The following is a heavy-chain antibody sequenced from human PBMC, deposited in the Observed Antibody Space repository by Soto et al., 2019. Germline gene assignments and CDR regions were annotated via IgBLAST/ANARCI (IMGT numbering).Heavy chain of an antibody. CDR3: ARAGVAASGSGEYAMDV. D-gene: IGHD6-13*01. V-gene: IGHV1-2*02. J-gene: IGHJ6*02. Sequence: QVQVVQSGPEVKKPGASVKVSCKASGYTLTDYYMHWVRQAPGQGLEWMGWIIPNNGGTKSAQKFQDRVTMISDTSISTAYMELSRLTSDDTAVYYCARAGVAASGSGEYAMDVWGQGTTVIVSS. CDR1: GYTLTDYY. CDR2: IIPNNGGT.